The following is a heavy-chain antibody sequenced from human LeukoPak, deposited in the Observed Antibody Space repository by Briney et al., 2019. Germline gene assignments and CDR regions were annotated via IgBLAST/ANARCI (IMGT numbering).Heavy chain of an antibody. CDR2: MNPNSGNT. CDR1: GYTFTSYD. J-gene: IGHJ4*02. V-gene: IGHV1-8*03. D-gene: IGHD3-3*01. CDR3: ALTPTYYDFWSGSNLYYFDY. Sequence: GASVKVSCKASGYTFTSYDINWVRQATGQGLEWMEWMNPNSGNTGYAQKFQSRVTITRNTSISTAYMELSSLRSEDTAVYYCALTPTYYDFWSGSNLYYFDYWGQGTLVTVSS.